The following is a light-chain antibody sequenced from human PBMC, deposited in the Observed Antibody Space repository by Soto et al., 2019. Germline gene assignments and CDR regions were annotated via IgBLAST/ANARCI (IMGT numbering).Light chain of an antibody. J-gene: IGKJ1*01. Sequence: IQTTKNPSSLSASVGARVISTCRASQSISIYFDWYQQKPGKAPKLLIFAASSLQSGVPSRFSGSGSGTHFTLTISSLQPEDFATYYCQQSYSTAWTFGQGTKVDIK. V-gene: IGKV1-39*01. CDR3: QQSYSTAWT. CDR1: QSISIY. CDR2: AAS.